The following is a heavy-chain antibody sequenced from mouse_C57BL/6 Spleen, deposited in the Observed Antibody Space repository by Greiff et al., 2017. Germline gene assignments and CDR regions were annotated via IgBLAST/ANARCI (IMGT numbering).Heavy chain of an antibody. D-gene: IGHD1-1*01. J-gene: IGHJ4*01. Sequence: EVKLMESGGGLVKPGGSLKLSCAASGFTFSSYAMSWVRQTPEKRLEWVATISDGGSYTYYPDNVKGRFTISRDNAKNNLYLQMSHLKSEDTAMYYCARESGDYGSSGAMDYWGQGTSVTVSS. V-gene: IGHV5-4*01. CDR1: GFTFSSYA. CDR2: ISDGGSYT. CDR3: ARESGDYGSSGAMDY.